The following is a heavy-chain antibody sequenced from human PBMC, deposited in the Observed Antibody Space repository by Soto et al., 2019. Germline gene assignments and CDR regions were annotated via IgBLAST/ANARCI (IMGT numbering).Heavy chain of an antibody. D-gene: IGHD3-16*02. V-gene: IGHV3-7*01. J-gene: IGHJ6*02. CDR2: IKEDGSAQ. Sequence: GGSLRLSCVASGFTFNSYWMSWVRQAPGKGLEWVADIKEDGSAQYSVDSVKGRFAISRDNAKNSVYLQMNSLRPEDTAVYYCTNPPYCAFSCRRYRLQFYGMDVWGQGATVTVSS. CDR3: TNPPYCAFSCRRYRLQFYGMDV. CDR1: GFTFNSYW.